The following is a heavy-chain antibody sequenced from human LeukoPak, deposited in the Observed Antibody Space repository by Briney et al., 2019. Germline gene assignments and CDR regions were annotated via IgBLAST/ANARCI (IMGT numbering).Heavy chain of an antibody. J-gene: IGHJ4*02. V-gene: IGHV4-34*01. CDR3: ARLYGDFVAN. Sequence: PSETLSLTCAVYGGSFSGYYWSWIRQPPGKGLEWIGEISHSGSTNYNPSLKSRVTISVDTSKNQFSLKLSSVTAADTAVYYCARLYGDFVANWGQGTLVTVSS. D-gene: IGHD4-17*01. CDR1: GGSFSGYY. CDR2: ISHSGST.